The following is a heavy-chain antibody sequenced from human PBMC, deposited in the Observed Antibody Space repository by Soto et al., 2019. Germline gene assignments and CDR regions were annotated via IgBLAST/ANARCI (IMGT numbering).Heavy chain of an antibody. V-gene: IGHV4-30-4*01. J-gene: IGHJ4*02. CDR3: ARSFGWYAFDQ. CDR2: IYYSGST. CDR1: GGSISSGDYY. Sequence: PSETLSLTCTVSGGSISSGDYYWSWIRQPPGKGLEWIGYIYYSGSTYYNPSLKSRVTISLDTSKNQFSLKLSSVTAADTAVYFCARSFGWYAFDQWGQGTLVTVS. D-gene: IGHD6-19*01.